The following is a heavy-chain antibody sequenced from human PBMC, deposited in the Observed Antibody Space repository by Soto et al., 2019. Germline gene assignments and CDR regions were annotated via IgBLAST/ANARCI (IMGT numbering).Heavy chain of an antibody. J-gene: IGHJ4*02. Sequence: EVQLLESGGGLVQPGGSLRLSCAASGFTFSIYAMSWVRQAPGKGLEWVPIITGSGGSTNYADSVKGRFTISRDNSKNTMYLQMNSLRADDTAVYYCAKDRRQWLGKGYYFDSWGQGTLVTVSS. CDR2: ITGSGGST. CDR1: GFTFSIYA. D-gene: IGHD6-19*01. CDR3: AKDRRQWLGKGYYFDS. V-gene: IGHV3-23*01.